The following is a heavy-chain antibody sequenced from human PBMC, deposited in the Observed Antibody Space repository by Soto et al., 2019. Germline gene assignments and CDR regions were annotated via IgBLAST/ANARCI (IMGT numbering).Heavy chain of an antibody. CDR2: ISYDGSNK. J-gene: IGHJ4*02. CDR1: GFTFSSYG. V-gene: IGHV3-30*18. D-gene: IGHD3-3*01. Sequence: QVQLVESGGGVVQPGRSLRLSCAASGFTFSSYGMYWVRQAPGKGLEWVAVISYDGSNKYYADSVKGRFTISRDNSKNTLYLQMNSLRAEDTAVYYCAKARVDTNYYFDYWGQGTLVTVSS. CDR3: AKARVDTNYYFDY.